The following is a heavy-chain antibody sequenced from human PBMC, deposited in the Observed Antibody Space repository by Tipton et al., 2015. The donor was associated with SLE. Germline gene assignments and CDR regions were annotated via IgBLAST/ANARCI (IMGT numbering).Heavy chain of an antibody. CDR1: GFTFSGYA. CDR3: AKVKKWVLGAFDV. Sequence: SLRLSCAASGFTFSGYAMAWVRQAPEKGLEWVSSISGNADRTYYSDSVKGRLTISRDNSDNTLYLQMNGLRAEDTAVYYCAKVKKWVLGAFDVWGQGTVVTVSS. D-gene: IGHD3-16*01. CDR2: ISGNADRT. V-gene: IGHV3-23*01. J-gene: IGHJ3*01.